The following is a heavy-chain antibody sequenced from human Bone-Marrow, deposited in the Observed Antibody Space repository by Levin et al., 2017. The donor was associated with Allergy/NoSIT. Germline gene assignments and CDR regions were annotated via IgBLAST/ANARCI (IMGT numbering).Heavy chain of an antibody. CDR3: AGTKGRQQLVRYWFDP. D-gene: IGHD6-13*01. V-gene: IGHV7-4-1*01. CDR1: GYTFTSYA. J-gene: IGHJ5*02. Sequence: ASVKVSCKASGYTFTSYAMNWVRQAPGQGLEWMGWINTNTGNPTYAQGFTGRFVFSLDTSVSTAYLQICSLKAEDTAVYYCAGTKGRQQLVRYWFDPWGQGTLVTVSS. CDR2: INTNTGNP.